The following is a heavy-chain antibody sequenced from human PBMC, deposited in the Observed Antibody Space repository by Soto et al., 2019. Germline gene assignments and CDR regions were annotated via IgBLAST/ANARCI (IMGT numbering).Heavy chain of an antibody. J-gene: IGHJ4*02. CDR2: IRSGANNYLT. V-gene: IGHV3-73*02. Sequence: EVQLVESGGGLVQPGGSLKLSCEGSGFSFSDFAMHWVRQAPGKGLEWITRIRSGANNYLTAYPASVTGRFTISRDYSNNTLYPQMDTRTSERTARYFRATGLRMGVTDFWGQG. D-gene: IGHD2-8*01. CDR3: ATGLRMGVTDF. CDR1: GFSFSDFA.